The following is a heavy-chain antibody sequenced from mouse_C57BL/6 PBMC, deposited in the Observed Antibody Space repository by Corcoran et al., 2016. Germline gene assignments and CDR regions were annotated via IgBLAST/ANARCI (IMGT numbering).Heavy chain of an antibody. CDR1: GYTFTTYG. J-gene: IGHJ4*01. D-gene: IGHD1-1*01. V-gene: IGHV9-3*01. CDR3: ARKGDGSSYEAMDY. CDR2: INTYSGVP. Sequence: QIQLVQSGPELKKPGETVKISCKASGYTFTTYGMSWVKQAPGKGLKWMGWINTYSGVPTYADDFKGRFAFSLETSASTAYLQINNLKNEDTATYFCARKGDGSSYEAMDYWGQGTSVTVSS.